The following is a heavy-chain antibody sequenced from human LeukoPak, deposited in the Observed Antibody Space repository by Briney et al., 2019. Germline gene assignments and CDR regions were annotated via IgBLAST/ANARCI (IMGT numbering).Heavy chain of an antibody. Sequence: PGGSLRLSCAASGFTFSSYYMHWVRQAAGTGLEWVSAIGTAGDTYYPGSVRGRFTISRENAKNSLYLQMNSLRAGDTAVYYCARGSGQNFDYWGQGTLVTVSS. CDR3: ARGSGQNFDY. CDR1: GFTFSSYY. J-gene: IGHJ4*02. V-gene: IGHV3-13*04. CDR2: IGTAGDT. D-gene: IGHD3-10*01.